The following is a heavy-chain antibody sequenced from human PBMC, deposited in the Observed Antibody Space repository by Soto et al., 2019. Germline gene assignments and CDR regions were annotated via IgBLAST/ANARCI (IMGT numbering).Heavy chain of an antibody. Sequence: GGSLRLSCVASGFTFSSYGMHWVRQAPGKGLEWVAIISYDGSNTYYADSVKGRFTISRDNSKNTLYLQMNSLRAEDTSVYYCAKEGGLSGSYYISSSYYFDYCGQGRMVTVSS. D-gene: IGHD1-26*01. CDR2: ISYDGSNT. CDR3: AKEGGLSGSYYISSSYYFDY. J-gene: IGHJ4*02. V-gene: IGHV3-30*18. CDR1: GFTFSSYG.